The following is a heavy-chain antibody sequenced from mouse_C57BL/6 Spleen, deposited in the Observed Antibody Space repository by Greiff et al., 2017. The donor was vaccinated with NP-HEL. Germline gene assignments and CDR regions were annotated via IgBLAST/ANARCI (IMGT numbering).Heavy chain of an antibody. D-gene: IGHD1-1*01. Sequence: DVMLVESGEGLVKPGGSLKLSCAASGFTFSSYAMSWVRQTPEKRLEWVAYISSGGDYIYYADTVKGRFTISRDNARNTLYLQMSSLKSEDTAMYYCTRDHDYYGGSYYYAMDYWGQGTSVTVSS. CDR3: TRDHDYYGGSYYYAMDY. CDR1: GFTFSSYA. CDR2: ISSGGDYI. J-gene: IGHJ4*01. V-gene: IGHV5-9-1*02.